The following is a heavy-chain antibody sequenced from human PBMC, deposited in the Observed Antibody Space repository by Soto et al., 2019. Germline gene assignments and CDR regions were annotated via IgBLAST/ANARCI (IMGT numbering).Heavy chain of an antibody. CDR1: GYTFTAYG. V-gene: IGHV1-18*01. CDR3: ARGSASSGYSSFDY. D-gene: IGHD3-22*01. J-gene: IGHJ4*01. Sequence: VSCKASGYTFTAYGFSWVRQAPGQGLEWMGWISSYNGNTKYAQKLQGRVSMTTDTSTSTVSMELRSLGSDDTAVYYCARGSASSGYSSFDYWGQGTLVTVSS. CDR2: ISSYNGNT.